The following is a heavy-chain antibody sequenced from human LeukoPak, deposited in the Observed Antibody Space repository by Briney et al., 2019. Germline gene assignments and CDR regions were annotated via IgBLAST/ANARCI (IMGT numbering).Heavy chain of an antibody. V-gene: IGHV4-39*07. J-gene: IGHJ4*02. D-gene: IGHD3-10*01. Sequence: SETLSLTCTVSGGSIRSSYYYWGWIRQPPGKGLEWIGSIYDSGSTNYNPSLKSRVTISVDTSKNQFSLKLSSVTAADTAVYYCARGRAYYARWGQGTLVTVSS. CDR3: ARGRAYYAR. CDR2: IYDSGST. CDR1: GGSIRSSYYY.